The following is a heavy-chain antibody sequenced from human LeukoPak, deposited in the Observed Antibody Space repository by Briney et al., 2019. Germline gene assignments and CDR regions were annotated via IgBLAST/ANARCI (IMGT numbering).Heavy chain of an antibody. D-gene: IGHD6-25*01. CDR2: TYYSGST. CDR1: GGPISSYY. J-gene: IGHJ4*02. V-gene: IGHV4-59*01. CDR3: ARKEAANSPFDY. Sequence: SETLSLTCTVSGGPISSYYLSWIRQPPGKGVEWIGYTYYSGSTNYNPSLKSRVAISVDTSRNQFSLKLRSVTAADTAVYYCARKEAANSPFDYWGQGTLVTVST.